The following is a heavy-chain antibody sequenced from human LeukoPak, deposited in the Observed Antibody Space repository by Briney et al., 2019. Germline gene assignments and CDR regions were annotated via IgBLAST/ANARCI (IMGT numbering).Heavy chain of an antibody. CDR2: ISYDGKNE. J-gene: IGHJ4*02. Sequence: GGSLRLSCAASGFTFISYAMHWVRQAPGKGLEWVAVISYDGKNEYYTDSVKGRFTISRDNTKNTLYLQMNSLRAEDTAVYYCAKKGSGWFFDYWGQGTLVTVSS. D-gene: IGHD6-19*01. CDR1: GFTFISYA. V-gene: IGHV3-30-3*02. CDR3: AKKGSGWFFDY.